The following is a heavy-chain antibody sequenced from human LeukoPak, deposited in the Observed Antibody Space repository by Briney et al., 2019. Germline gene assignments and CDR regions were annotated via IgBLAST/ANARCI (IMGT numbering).Heavy chain of an antibody. CDR3: AKVPLAYYYYYMDV. Sequence: GGSLRLSCAASGFTFSSYAMSWVRQAPGKGLGWVSAISGSGGSTYYADSVKGRFTISRDNSKNTLYLQMNSLRAEDTAVYYCAKVPLAYYYYYMDVWGKGTTVTVSS. V-gene: IGHV3-23*01. J-gene: IGHJ6*03. CDR2: ISGSGGST. CDR1: GFTFSSYA.